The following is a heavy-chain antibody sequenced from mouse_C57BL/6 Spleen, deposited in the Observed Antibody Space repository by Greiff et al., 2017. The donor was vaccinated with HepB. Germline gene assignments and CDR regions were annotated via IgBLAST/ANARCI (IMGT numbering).Heavy chain of an antibody. CDR1: GYTFTSYG. CDR2: IYPRSGNT. Sequence: QVQLQQSGAELARPGASVKLSCKASGYTFTSYGLSWVKQRTGQGLEWIGEIYPRSGNTYYNEKFKGKATLTADKSSSTAYMELRSLTSEDSAVYFCERRDSNYYFDYWGQGTTLTVSS. V-gene: IGHV1-81*01. CDR3: ERRDSNYYFDY. D-gene: IGHD2-5*01. J-gene: IGHJ2*01.